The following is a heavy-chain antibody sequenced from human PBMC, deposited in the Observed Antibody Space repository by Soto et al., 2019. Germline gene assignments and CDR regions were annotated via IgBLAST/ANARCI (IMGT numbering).Heavy chain of an antibody. CDR1: GGSISSYY. Sequence: SETLSLTCTVSGGSISSYYWSWIRQPPGKGLEWIGYIYYSGSTNYNPSLKSRVTISVDTSKNQFSLKLSSVTAADTAVYYCARDSRLWFGETYYFDDWGQGTLVTVSS. CDR3: ARDSRLWFGETYYFDD. V-gene: IGHV4-59*01. J-gene: IGHJ4*02. D-gene: IGHD3-10*01. CDR2: IYYSGST.